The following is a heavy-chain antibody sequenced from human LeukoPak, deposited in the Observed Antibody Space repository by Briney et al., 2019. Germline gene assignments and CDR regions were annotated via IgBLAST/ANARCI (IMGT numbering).Heavy chain of an antibody. CDR3: ARTRGSGSYQDYFDY. D-gene: IGHD3-10*01. J-gene: IGHJ4*02. CDR1: GYSFTSYW. CDR2: IYPGDSDT. Sequence: GKSLKISCKGSGYSFTSYWIGWVRQMPGKGLEGMGIIYPGDSDTRYSPSFQGQVTISADKSISTAYLQWSSLKASDTAMYYCARTRGSGSYQDYFDYWGQGTQVTVSS. V-gene: IGHV5-51*01.